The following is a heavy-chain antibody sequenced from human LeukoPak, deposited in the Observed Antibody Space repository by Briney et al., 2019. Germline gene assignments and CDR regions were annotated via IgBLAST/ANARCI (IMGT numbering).Heavy chain of an antibody. CDR3: AREGTDQYYYYYMDV. J-gene: IGHJ6*03. CDR1: GGSIRSYY. Sequence: SETLSLTCTVSGGSIRSYYWSWIRQPPGKGLEWIGYIYYSGSTNYNPSLKSRVTISVDTSKNQFSLKLSSVTAADTAAYYCAREGTDQYYYYYMDVWGKGTTVTVSS. CDR2: IYYSGST. D-gene: IGHD3-10*01. V-gene: IGHV4-59*01.